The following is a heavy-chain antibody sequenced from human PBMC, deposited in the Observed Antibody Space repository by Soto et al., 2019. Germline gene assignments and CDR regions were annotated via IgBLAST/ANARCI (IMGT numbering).Heavy chain of an antibody. Sequence: EVQLVESGGGFVQPGGSLRLSCVASRFSFTNAWMSWVRQAPGKGPEWVGRIKSKTDGGTADYAAPVKGRFTISRDDSQITLYLHMDSLKTEDTALYHCSTDIGTYGLDIWGQGTTVTVSS. D-gene: IGHD1-26*01. CDR1: RFSFTNAW. V-gene: IGHV3-15*01. CDR2: IKSKTDGGTA. CDR3: STDIGTYGLDI. J-gene: IGHJ6*02.